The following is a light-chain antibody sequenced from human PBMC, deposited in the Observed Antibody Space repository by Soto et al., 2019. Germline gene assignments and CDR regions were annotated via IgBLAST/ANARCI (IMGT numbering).Light chain of an antibody. CDR1: SSDVGSYSY. CDR3: TSYTSSSTYV. Sequence: QSVLTQPASVSGSPGQSITIFCTGTSSDVGSYSYVPWYQQHPGRAPKLMIYDVSSRPSGVSNRFSGSKSGNTASLTISGLQAEDEADYFCTSYTSSSTYVFGTGTKVTVL. J-gene: IGLJ1*01. CDR2: DVS. V-gene: IGLV2-14*03.